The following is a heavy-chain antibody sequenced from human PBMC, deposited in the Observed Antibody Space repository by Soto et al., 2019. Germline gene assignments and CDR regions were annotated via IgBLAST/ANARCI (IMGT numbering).Heavy chain of an antibody. J-gene: IGHJ4*02. CDR3: ARESEDLTSNFDY. V-gene: IGHV3-21*06. Sequence: EVQLVESGGGLVKPGGSLRLSCAASGFTFTRYSMNWVRQAPGKGLEWVSSISSTTNSIYYGDSMKGRLTISRDNAKNSRYLEINSLRPEERAVYYCARESEDLTSNFDYWGQGTLSPSP. CDR2: ISSTTNSI. CDR1: GFTFTRYS.